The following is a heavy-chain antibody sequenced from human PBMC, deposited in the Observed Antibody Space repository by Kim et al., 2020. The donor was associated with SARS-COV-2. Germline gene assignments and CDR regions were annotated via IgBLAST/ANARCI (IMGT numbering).Heavy chain of an antibody. CDR2: IWYDGSNK. V-gene: IGHV3-33*01. CDR1: GFTFSSYA. D-gene: IGHD5-12*01. CDR3: ARDAYGGYGYYYYNGMDV. Sequence: GGSLRLSCAASGFTFSSYAMHWVRQAPGKGLEWVAVIWYDGSNKYYADSVKGRFTISRDNSKNTLYLQMNSLRAEDTAMYYCARDAYGGYGYYYYNGMDVWGQGTTVTVSS. J-gene: IGHJ6*02.